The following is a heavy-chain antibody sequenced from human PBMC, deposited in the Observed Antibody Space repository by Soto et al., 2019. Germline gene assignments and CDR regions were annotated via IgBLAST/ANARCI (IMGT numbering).Heavy chain of an antibody. D-gene: IGHD5-12*01. J-gene: IGHJ3*02. V-gene: IGHV3-7*01. Sequence: GGSLRLSCAASGFTFNSYWMSWVRQAPGKGLEWVASIKEDGSEIYYLDSVKGRFTISRDNAKNSLYLQMNSLRVEDTAVYYCAGVPTRGLAFDIWGQGTMVTVS. CDR3: AGVPTRGLAFDI. CDR2: IKEDGSEI. CDR1: GFTFNSYW.